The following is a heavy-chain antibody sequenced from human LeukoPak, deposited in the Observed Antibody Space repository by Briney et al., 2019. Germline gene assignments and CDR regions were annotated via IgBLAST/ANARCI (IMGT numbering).Heavy chain of an antibody. D-gene: IGHD2-2*01. CDR3: AREFVVLPAAIPGY. J-gene: IGHJ4*02. CDR1: GYTFTGYY. CDR2: INPNSGGT. V-gene: IGHV1-2*02. Sequence: ASVKVSCKASGYTFTGYYMHWVRQAPGQGLEWMGWINPNSGGTNYAQKFQGRVTMTRDTSISTAYMELSRLRSDDTAVYYCAREFVVLPAAIPGYWGQGTLVTVSS.